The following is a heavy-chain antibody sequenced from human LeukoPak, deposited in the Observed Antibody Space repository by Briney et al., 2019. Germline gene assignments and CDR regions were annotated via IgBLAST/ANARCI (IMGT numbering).Heavy chain of an antibody. CDR1: GGTFSSYA. CDR2: IIPIFGTA. V-gene: IGHV1-69*05. J-gene: IGHJ5*02. Sequence: SVKVSCKASGGTFSSYATSWVRQAPGQGLEWMGGIIPIFGTANYAQKFQGRVTITTDESTSTAYMELSSLRAEDTAVYYCARDRLDSSGYYYEMGFDPWGQGTLVTVSS. D-gene: IGHD3-22*01. CDR3: ARDRLDSSGYYYEMGFDP.